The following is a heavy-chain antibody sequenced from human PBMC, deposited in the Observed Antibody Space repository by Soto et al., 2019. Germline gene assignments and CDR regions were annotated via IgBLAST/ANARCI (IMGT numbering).Heavy chain of an antibody. CDR3: ARVYSGSYSDY. Sequence: SETLSLTCTVSGGSISGFYWSWIRQPPGKGLEWIGYIYYSGSTNYNPSLKSRVTISVDTSKNQFSLKLSSVTAADTAVYYCARVYSGSYSDYWGQGTLVTVSS. V-gene: IGHV4-59*12. CDR1: GGSISGFY. D-gene: IGHD1-26*01. J-gene: IGHJ4*02. CDR2: IYYSGST.